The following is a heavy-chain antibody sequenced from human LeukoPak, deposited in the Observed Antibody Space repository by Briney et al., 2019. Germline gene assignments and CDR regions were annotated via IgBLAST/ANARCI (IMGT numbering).Heavy chain of an antibody. CDR2: INPNSGGA. CDR3: ARGDTYYYDSSGSFDC. D-gene: IGHD3-22*01. Sequence: ASVKVSRKASGYTLTGYYMHWVRQAPGQGLEWMGWINPNSGGANYAQKFQGWVTMTRDTSISTAYMELSRLRSDDTAVYYCARGDTYYYDSSGSFDCWGQGTLVTVSS. V-gene: IGHV1-2*04. J-gene: IGHJ4*02. CDR1: GYTLTGYY.